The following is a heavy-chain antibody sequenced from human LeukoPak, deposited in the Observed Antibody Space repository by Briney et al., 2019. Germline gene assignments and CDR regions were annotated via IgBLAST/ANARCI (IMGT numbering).Heavy chain of an antibody. CDR2: IYSDGNT. D-gene: IGHD3-16*02. Sequence: GGSLRLSCAASGFTVSSNYMSWVRLAPGKGLEWVSLIYSDGNTYYADSVKGRFTISRDNSKNTLYLQMNSLRAEDTAVYYCARDYPSFDYWGQGTLVTVSS. CDR3: ARDYPSFDY. CDR1: GFTVSSNY. V-gene: IGHV3-53*01. J-gene: IGHJ4*02.